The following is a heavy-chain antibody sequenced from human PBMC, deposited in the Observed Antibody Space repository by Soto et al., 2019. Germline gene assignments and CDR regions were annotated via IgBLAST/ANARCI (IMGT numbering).Heavy chain of an antibody. J-gene: IGHJ4*02. CDR2: ISYDGSYQ. V-gene: IGHV3-30*18. CDR1: GFAFNKFG. Sequence: QVQLVESGGGVVQPGTSLRLSCEASGFAFNKFGMHWVRQAPGKGLEWVAFISYDGSYQYYADSVQGRLTITRDNSMNTLNMQLNSLRREDTAVYYCAKGGEVGGVLGDHWGQGTLVTVPS. D-gene: IGHD1-26*01. CDR3: AKGGEVGGVLGDH.